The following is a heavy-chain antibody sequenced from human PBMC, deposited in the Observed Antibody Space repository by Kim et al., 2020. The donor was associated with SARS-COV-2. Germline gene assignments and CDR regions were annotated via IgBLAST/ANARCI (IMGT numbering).Heavy chain of an antibody. Sequence: GGSLRLSCSASGFTFSSYAMHWVRQAPGKGLEYVSAISSNGGSTYYADSVKGRFTISRDNSKNTLYLQMSSLRAEDTAVYYCVKAVGQWPPTWYFDLWGRGTLVTVSS. CDR1: GFTFSSYA. J-gene: IGHJ2*01. CDR3: VKAVGQWPPTWYFDL. D-gene: IGHD6-19*01. CDR2: ISSNGGST. V-gene: IGHV3-64D*09.